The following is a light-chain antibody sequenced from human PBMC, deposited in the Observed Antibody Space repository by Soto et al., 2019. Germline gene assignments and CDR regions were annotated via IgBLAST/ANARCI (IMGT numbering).Light chain of an antibody. J-gene: IGLJ2*01. CDR1: SNDIGLYNY. CDR2: VVS. Sequence: QSALAQPASVSGSPGQSITIPCTGTSNDIGLYNYVSWYQQHPGKAPKLIIYVVSSRPSGISNRFSASKSGNTASLTISGLQAEDEADYYCASYARGSTLVVFGGGTKLTVL. V-gene: IGLV2-14*01. CDR3: ASYARGSTLVV.